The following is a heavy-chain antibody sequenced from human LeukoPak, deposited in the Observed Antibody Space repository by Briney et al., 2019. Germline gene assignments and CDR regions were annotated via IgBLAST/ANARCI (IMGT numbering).Heavy chain of an antibody. CDR3: TRQGYDSSGYYYAFDY. Sequence: PSETLSLTCTVSGGSISSSSHYWGWIRQPPGKGLEWIGSIHYSGSTYYNPSLKSRVTISVDTSKNQFSLKLSSVTAADTAVYYCTRQGYDSSGYYYAFDYWGQGTLVTVSS. V-gene: IGHV4-39*01. J-gene: IGHJ4*02. CDR1: GGSISSSSHY. CDR2: IHYSGST. D-gene: IGHD3-22*01.